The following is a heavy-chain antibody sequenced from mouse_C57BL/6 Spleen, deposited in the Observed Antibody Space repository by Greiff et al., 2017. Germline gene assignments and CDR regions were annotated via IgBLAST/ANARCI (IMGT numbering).Heavy chain of an antibody. CDR3: ARHEEDYDYDGYEFDY. CDR1: GYTFTEYT. CDR2: FYPGSGSI. V-gene: IGHV1-62-2*01. Sequence: VQLQESGAELVKPGASVKLSCKASGYTFTEYTIHWVKQRSGQGLEWIGWFYPGSGSIKYNEKFKDKATLTADKSSSTVYMELSRLTSEDSAVYFCARHEEDYDYDGYEFDYWGQGTPVTVSA. D-gene: IGHD2-4*01. J-gene: IGHJ2*01.